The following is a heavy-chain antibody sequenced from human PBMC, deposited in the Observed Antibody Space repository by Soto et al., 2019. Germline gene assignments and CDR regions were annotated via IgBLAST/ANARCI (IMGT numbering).Heavy chain of an antibody. J-gene: IGHJ4*02. CDR3: ARINMITFAGVTPSPITYYLEY. V-gene: IGHV5-51*01. CDR1: GYTFSSHW. CDR2: IYPGDSDV. D-gene: IGHD3-16*01. Sequence: PGESLKISCEGSGYTFSSHWIGWVRQMPGKGLEWMGIIYPGDSDVRYSPSFQGQVTISADNSITTAYLQWSDLKPSDTATYYCARINMITFAGVTPSPITYYLEYWGLGTRVTVSS.